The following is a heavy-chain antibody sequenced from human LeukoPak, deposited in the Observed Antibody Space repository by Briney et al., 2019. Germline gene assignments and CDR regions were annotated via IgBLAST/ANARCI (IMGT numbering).Heavy chain of an antibody. V-gene: IGHV1-18*01. CDR3: ARDDLWFGELLYSRDYYYFDY. CDR2: ISAYNGNT. D-gene: IGHD3-10*01. Sequence: GASVKVSCKASGYTFTSYGISWVRQAPGQGLEWMGWISAYNGNTNYAQKLQGRVTMTTDTPTSTAYMELRSLRSDDTAVYYCARDDLWFGELLYSRDYYYFDYWGQGTLVTVSS. J-gene: IGHJ4*02. CDR1: GYTFTSYG.